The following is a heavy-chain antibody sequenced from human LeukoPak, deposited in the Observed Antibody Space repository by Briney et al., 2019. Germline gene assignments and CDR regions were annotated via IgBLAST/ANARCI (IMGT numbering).Heavy chain of an antibody. CDR2: FDPEDGET. V-gene: IGHV1-24*01. Sequence: ASVKVSCTVSGYTLTELSMHWVRQAPGKGLEWMGGFDPEDGETIYAQKFQGRVTMTEDTSTDTAYMELSSLRSEDTAVYYCATVQKMATTPFDYWGQGTLVTVSS. D-gene: IGHD5-24*01. J-gene: IGHJ4*02. CDR1: GYTLTELS. CDR3: ATVQKMATTPFDY.